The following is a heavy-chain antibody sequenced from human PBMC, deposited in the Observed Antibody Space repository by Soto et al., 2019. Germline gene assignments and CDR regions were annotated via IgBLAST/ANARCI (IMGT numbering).Heavy chain of an antibody. Sequence: QVQLVQSGGEVKKPGASVKVSCKAAGYTFTSHGISWVRQAPGQGLEWMGWISTFHGSINYAQKFQGRVTMTTDTSTSTAYMELRSLRSDDTAVYCCARFYSSGWPRGYFDYWGQGTPVTVSA. J-gene: IGHJ4*02. V-gene: IGHV1-18*01. D-gene: IGHD6-19*01. CDR1: GYTFTSHG. CDR3: ARFYSSGWPRGYFDY. CDR2: ISTFHGSI.